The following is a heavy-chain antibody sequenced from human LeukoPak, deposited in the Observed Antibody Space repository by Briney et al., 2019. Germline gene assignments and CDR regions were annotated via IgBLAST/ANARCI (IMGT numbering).Heavy chain of an antibody. J-gene: IGHJ4*02. V-gene: IGHV3-9*01. CDR3: AKDSGIGVVSGSSHFDY. D-gene: IGHD1-26*01. CDR2: ISWNSGSI. CDR1: GFTFDDYA. Sequence: QPGRSLRLSCAASGFTFDDYAMHWVRQAPGKGLEWVSGISWNSGSIGYADSVKGRFTISRDNAKNSLYLQMNSLRAEDTALYYCAKDSGIGVVSGSSHFDYWGQGTLVTVSS.